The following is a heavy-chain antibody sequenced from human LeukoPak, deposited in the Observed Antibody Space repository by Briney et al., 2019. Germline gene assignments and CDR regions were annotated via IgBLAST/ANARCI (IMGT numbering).Heavy chain of an antibody. CDR2: IIPILGIA. D-gene: IGHD3-10*01. V-gene: IGHV1-69*04. CDR1: GGTFSSYA. Sequence: ASVKVSCKASGGTFSSYAISWVRQAPGQGLEWMGRIIPILGIANYAQKFQGRVTITADKSTSTAYMELSSLRSEDTAVYYCARENRITMVRGVYFDYWGQGTQVTVSS. J-gene: IGHJ4*02. CDR3: ARENRITMVRGVYFDY.